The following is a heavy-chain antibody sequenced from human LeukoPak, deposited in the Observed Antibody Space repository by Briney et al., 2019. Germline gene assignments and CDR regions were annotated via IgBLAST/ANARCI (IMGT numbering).Heavy chain of an antibody. CDR2: IGGSGGST. V-gene: IGHV3-23*01. J-gene: IGHJ3*02. D-gene: IGHD1-26*01. CDR1: GFTFTIYA. CDR3: AKDFSGSCDAFDI. Sequence: GGSLRLSCAASGFTFTIYAMTWVRQAPGKGLEWVSAIGGSGGSTYYADSVKGRFTVSRDNSKNTLYLQMNSLRAEDTAVYYCAKDFSGSCDAFDIWGQGTMVTVSS.